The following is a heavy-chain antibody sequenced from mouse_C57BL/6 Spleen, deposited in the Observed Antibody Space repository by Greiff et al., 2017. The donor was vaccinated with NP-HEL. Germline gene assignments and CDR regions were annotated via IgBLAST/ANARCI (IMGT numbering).Heavy chain of an antibody. Sequence: VQLQQSGTELVKPGASVKLSCKASGYTFTSYWMHWVKQRPGQGLEWIGNINPSNGGTNYNEKFKSKATLTVDKSSSTAYMQLSSLTSEDSAVYYCARVPYGSSLYYAMDYWGQGTSVTVSS. D-gene: IGHD1-1*01. CDR3: ARVPYGSSLYYAMDY. V-gene: IGHV1-53*01. CDR2: INPSNGGT. CDR1: GYTFTSYW. J-gene: IGHJ4*01.